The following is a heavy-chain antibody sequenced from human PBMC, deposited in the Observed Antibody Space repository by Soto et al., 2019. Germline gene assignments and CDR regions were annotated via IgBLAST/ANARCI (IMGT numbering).Heavy chain of an antibody. V-gene: IGHV1-3*01. D-gene: IGHD3-9*01. CDR2: NNGYNGKT. CDR3: AGPHDRAGLGT. Sequence: ASVKVSCKASEYTFSSYLVHWGCQVHGQGLEWMGWNNGYNGKTEYSQKFQGRVTITRDTSASTAYLELSSLTSEDTAVYYCAGPHDRAGLGTWGQGTLVTVSS. J-gene: IGHJ5*02. CDR1: EYTFSSYL.